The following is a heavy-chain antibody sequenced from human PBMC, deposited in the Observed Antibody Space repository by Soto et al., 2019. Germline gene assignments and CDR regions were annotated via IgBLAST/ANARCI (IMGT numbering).Heavy chain of an antibody. J-gene: IGHJ4*02. D-gene: IGHD5-12*01. CDR2: IWYDGSNK. Sequence: TGGSLRLSCAASGFTFSSYGMHWVRQAPGKGLEWVAVIWYDGSNKYYADSVEGRFTISRDNSKNTLYLQMNSLRAEDTAVYYCARQPRRDGYIFDYWGQGTLVTVSS. V-gene: IGHV3-33*01. CDR1: GFTFSSYG. CDR3: ARQPRRDGYIFDY.